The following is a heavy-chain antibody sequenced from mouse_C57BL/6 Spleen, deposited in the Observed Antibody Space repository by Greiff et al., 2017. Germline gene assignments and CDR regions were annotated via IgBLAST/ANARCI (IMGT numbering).Heavy chain of an antibody. J-gene: IGHJ4*01. Sequence: QVQLQQSGAELVRPGASVTLSCKASGYTFTDYEMHWVKQTPVHGLEWIGAIDPETGGTAYNQKFKGKAILTADKSSSPAYMELRSLTSEDSAVYYCTRTKFYYAMDYWGQGTSVPVSS. CDR3: TRTKFYYAMDY. CDR1: GYTFTDYE. CDR2: IDPETGGT. V-gene: IGHV1-15*01.